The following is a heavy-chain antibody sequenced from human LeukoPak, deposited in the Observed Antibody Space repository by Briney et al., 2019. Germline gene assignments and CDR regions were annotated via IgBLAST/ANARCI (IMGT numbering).Heavy chain of an antibody. CDR1: GYTFSSYS. V-gene: IGHV3-21*01. CDR2: ISVRSNYI. Sequence: GGSLRLSCLASGYTFSSYSINWVRQAPGKGLEWVSSISVRSNYIYYADSVRGRFRISRDDARDSLYLQMNSLRAEDAAVYYCVRLRRNSDTSGFYYYYDFWGQGTLVTVSS. J-gene: IGHJ4*02. CDR3: VRLRRNSDTSGFYYYYDF. D-gene: IGHD3-22*01.